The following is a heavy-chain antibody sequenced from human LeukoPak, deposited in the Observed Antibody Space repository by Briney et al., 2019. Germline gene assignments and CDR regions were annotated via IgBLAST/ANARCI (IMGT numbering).Heavy chain of an antibody. D-gene: IGHD2-15*01. CDR2: IDPNNGET. CDR3: VTSGGLPSNTLSV. J-gene: IGHJ3*01. Sequence: ASLKVSCEGSGYMFDVFYMHWVRPGPRQGLEWMGWIDPNNGETVYAQEFQGRVTMTRDTSIATAYMELTSLTFDDSAVYYCVTSGGLPSNTLSVWGQGTKVTVSS. CDR1: GYMFDVFY. V-gene: IGHV1-2*02.